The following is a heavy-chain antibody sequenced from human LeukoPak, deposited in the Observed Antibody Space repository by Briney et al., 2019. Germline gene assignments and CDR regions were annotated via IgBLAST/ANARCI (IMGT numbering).Heavy chain of an antibody. J-gene: IGHJ4*02. Sequence: GGSLRLSCAASGFTFSSYGMHWVRQAPGKVLEWVSAISGSGGSTYYADSVKGRFTISRDNSKNTLYLQMNSLRAEDTAVYYCARGFEYFDYWGQGTLVTVSS. V-gene: IGHV3-23*01. CDR1: GFTFSSYG. CDR3: ARGFEYFDY. D-gene: IGHD3-16*01. CDR2: ISGSGGST.